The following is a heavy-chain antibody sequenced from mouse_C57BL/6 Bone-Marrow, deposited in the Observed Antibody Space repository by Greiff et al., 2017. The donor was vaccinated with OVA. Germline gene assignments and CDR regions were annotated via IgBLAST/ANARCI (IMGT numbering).Heavy chain of an antibody. CDR2: INPSSGYT. Sequence: QVQLQQSGAELARPGASVKMSCKASGYTFTSYTMHWVKQRPGQGLEWIGYINPSSGYTKYNQKFKDKATLTADKSSSTAYMQLSSLTSEDSAVDYCARSGPDYFDYWGQGTTLTVSS. J-gene: IGHJ2*01. CDR3: ARSGPDYFDY. V-gene: IGHV1-4*01. D-gene: IGHD3-1*01. CDR1: GYTFTSYT.